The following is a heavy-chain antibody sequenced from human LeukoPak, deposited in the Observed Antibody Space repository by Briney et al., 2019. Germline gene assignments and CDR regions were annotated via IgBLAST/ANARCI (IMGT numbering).Heavy chain of an antibody. CDR3: ASLRERSYYARGFDY. CDR1: DGSIRSSSYY. CDR2: IYYSGST. D-gene: IGHD1-26*01. Sequence: PSETLSLTCTVSDGSIRSSSYYWGWIRQPPGKGLEWIGSIYYSGSTYYNPSLKSRVTISVDTSKNQFSLKLSSVTAADTAVYYCASLRERSYYARGFDYWGQGTLVTVSS. J-gene: IGHJ4*02. V-gene: IGHV4-39*01.